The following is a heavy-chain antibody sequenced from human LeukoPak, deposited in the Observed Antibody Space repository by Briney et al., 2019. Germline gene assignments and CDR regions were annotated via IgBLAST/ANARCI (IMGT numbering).Heavy chain of an antibody. Sequence: KPGGSLRLSCAASRFTFSDYSMNWVRQAPGKGLEWVSAISSSGSSIFYAASVKGRFTISSDNARNSLYLQMNSLRAEDTAVYSCGSLDFREDSSSGWGPLDMWGQGTMVTVSS. J-gene: IGHJ3*02. CDR3: GSLDFREDSSSGWGPLDM. V-gene: IGHV3-21*01. CDR1: RFTFSDYS. CDR2: ISSSGSSI. D-gene: IGHD3-22*01.